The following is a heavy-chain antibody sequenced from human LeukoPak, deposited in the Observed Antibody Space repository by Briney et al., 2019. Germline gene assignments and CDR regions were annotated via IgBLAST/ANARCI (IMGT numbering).Heavy chain of an antibody. J-gene: IGHJ4*02. V-gene: IGHV3-33*01. CDR3: ARERGAYIDH. D-gene: IGHD4-17*01. Sequence: GRSLRLSCATSGFSFSSYGMHWVRQAPGKGLEWVAVIWYDGSNKYYADSVKGRITTSRDNSKNTLYLQMNSLRADDAAVYYCARERGAYIDHWGQGTLVTVSS. CDR1: GFSFSSYG. CDR2: IWYDGSNK.